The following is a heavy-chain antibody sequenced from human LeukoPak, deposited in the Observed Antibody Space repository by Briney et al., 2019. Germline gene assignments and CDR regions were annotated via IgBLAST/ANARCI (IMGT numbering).Heavy chain of an antibody. J-gene: IGHJ5*02. V-gene: IGHV4-59*08. D-gene: IGHD3-3*01. CDR1: GGSISSYY. Sequence: SETLSLTCTVSGGSISSYYWSWIRQPPGKGPEWIGYIYYSGSTNYNPSLKSRVTISVDTSKNQFSLKLSSVTAADTAVYYCARASTYYDFWSGSNADWFDPWGQGTLVTVSS. CDR2: IYYSGST. CDR3: ARASTYYDFWSGSNADWFDP.